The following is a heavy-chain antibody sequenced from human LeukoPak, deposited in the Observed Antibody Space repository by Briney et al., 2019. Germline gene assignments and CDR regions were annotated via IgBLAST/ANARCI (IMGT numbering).Heavy chain of an antibody. V-gene: IGHV3-72*01. CDR3: ARDEANDYGDFFDY. D-gene: IGHD4-17*01. J-gene: IGHJ4*02. CDR2: IRNKANSYTT. CDR1: GFTFSDHH. Sequence: GGSLRLSCAVTGFTFSDHHMDWVRQAPGKGLEWVGRIRNKANSYTTEYAASVKGRFTVSRDDSKNSLYLQLNSLKTEDTAVYYCARDEANDYGDFFDYWGQGTLVTVSS.